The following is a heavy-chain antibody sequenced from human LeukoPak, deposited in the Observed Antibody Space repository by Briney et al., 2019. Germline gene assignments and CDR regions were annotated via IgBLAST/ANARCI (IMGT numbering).Heavy chain of an antibody. D-gene: IGHD2-21*02. V-gene: IGHV3-7*01. CDR2: IKEDGSEK. CDR1: GFTFSTYW. CDR3: ARSLAYCGGACYSSFGY. J-gene: IGHJ4*02. Sequence: GGSLRLSCAASGFTFSTYWMSWVRQAPGKGLEWVANIKEDGSEKYYGDSVKGRFPISRDNAKNSLYLQMNSLRAEDTAVYYCARSLAYCGGACYSSFGYWGQGTLVTVSS.